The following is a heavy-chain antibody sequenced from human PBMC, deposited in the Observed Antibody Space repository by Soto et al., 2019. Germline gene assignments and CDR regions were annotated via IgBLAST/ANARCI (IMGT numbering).Heavy chain of an antibody. D-gene: IGHD3-22*01. CDR2: IYPGDSDT. CDR1: GKPFTSFW. V-gene: IGHV5-51*01. J-gene: IGHJ3*02. Sequence: LTISCNISGKPFTSFWDVWVGQMPGRGLEWMGNIYPGDSDTRYTPPFQGQVNTSADRSTNTAYLQWHSLQASDTALYYCAKQDDRGALEIWGQGRKVT. CDR3: AKQDDRGALEI.